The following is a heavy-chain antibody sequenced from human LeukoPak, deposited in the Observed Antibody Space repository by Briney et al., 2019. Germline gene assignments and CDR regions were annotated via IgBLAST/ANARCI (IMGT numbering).Heavy chain of an antibody. J-gene: IGHJ6*03. CDR3: ARGRRIVVVLGTTRTHRDYYMDV. CDR2: IYNSGST. CDR1: SGSISSSNW. V-gene: IGHV4-4*02. D-gene: IGHD2-15*01. Sequence: PSETLSLTCAVSSGSISSSNWWSWVRQPPGKGLEGIGEIYNSGSTNRNPSLKSRVTISLDTSKNQSSLKLGSVTAADTAVYYCARGRRIVVVLGTTRTHRDYYMDVWGKGTTVTVSS.